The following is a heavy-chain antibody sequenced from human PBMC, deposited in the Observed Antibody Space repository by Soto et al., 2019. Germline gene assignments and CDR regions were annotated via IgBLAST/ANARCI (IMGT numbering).Heavy chain of an antibody. D-gene: IGHD1-26*01. CDR1: GHTFTSYY. Sequence: GASVKVSCKASGHTFTSYYMHWVRQAPGQGLEWMGIINPSGGSTSYAQKFQGRVTMTRDTSTSTVYMELSSLRSEDTAVYYCARDRRGATRENYYGMDVWGQGTTVTVSS. CDR2: INPSGGST. CDR3: ARDRRGATRENYYGMDV. V-gene: IGHV1-46*01. J-gene: IGHJ6*02.